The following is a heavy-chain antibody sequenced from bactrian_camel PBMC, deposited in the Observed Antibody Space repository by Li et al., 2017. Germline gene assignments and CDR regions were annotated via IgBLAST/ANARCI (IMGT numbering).Heavy chain of an antibody. Sequence: DVQLVESGGGLVQPGGSLRLSCAASGFTLNDYSMNWVRQAPGKAHEWVAYINQVATVTYYADAVKGRFTISQDNAKNTVYLEMNSLKPEDTAMYYCAADRTCGNIRLVRTSIYRGRGTQVTVS. V-gene: IGHV3S36*01. CDR1: GFTLNDYS. CDR2: INQVATVT. CDR3: AADRTCGNIRLVRTSIY. J-gene: IGHJ4*01. D-gene: IGHD7*01.